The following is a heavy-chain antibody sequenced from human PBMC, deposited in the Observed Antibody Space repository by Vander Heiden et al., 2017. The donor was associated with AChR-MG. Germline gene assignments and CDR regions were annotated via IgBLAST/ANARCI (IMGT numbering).Heavy chain of an antibody. Sequence: EVQLVESGGGLVQPGGSLRLSCTVSSFTFRDLWMNWVRQAPGKGLEWVAIIKQDGSEKHYVDSVEGRFTISRDNTKKSLYLQMNSLRAEDTAMYYGAGGRGYLIEYWGQGTLVTVSS. CDR2: IKQDGSEK. J-gene: IGHJ4*02. D-gene: IGHD3-10*01. CDR3: AGGRGYLIEY. CDR1: SFTFRDLW. V-gene: IGHV3-7*03.